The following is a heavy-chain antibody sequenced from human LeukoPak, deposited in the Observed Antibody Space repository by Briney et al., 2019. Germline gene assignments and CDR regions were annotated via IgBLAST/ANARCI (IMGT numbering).Heavy chain of an antibody. Sequence: PGGSLTPSCSASGSTVSSNGINWGRQAPGKGLEWVSYISSHKTYIYYADSVKDRFTISRDNAKRSLYLQVNSLRAEDTAVYYCAGIGVGGQYEPWGQGTLVTVSS. CDR2: ISSHKTYI. CDR1: GSTVSSNG. CDR3: AGIGVGGQYEP. V-gene: IGHV3-21*01. J-gene: IGHJ5*02. D-gene: IGHD6-19*01.